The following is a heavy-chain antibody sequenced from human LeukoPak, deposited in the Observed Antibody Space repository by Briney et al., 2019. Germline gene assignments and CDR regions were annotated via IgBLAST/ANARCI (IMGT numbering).Heavy chain of an antibody. D-gene: IGHD2-15*01. Sequence: GGSLRLSCAASGFTFSSYAMSWVRQAPGKGLEWVAFIRYDGSNKYYADSVKGRFTISRDNSKNTLYLQMNSLRAEDTAVYYCAKDLVADPFDYWGQGTLVTVSS. CDR1: GFTFSSYA. CDR3: AKDLVADPFDY. J-gene: IGHJ4*02. CDR2: IRYDGSNK. V-gene: IGHV3-30*02.